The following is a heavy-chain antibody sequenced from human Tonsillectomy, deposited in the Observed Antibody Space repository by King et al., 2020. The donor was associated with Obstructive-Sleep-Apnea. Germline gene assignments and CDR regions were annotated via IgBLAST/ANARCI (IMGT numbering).Heavy chain of an antibody. CDR1: GFTFRSYA. CDR3: ACYGDTAMVNHRSEDY. V-gene: IGHV3-30*04. Sequence: VQLVESGGGVVQPGRSLRLSCAVSGFTFRSYAMHWVRQAPGKGLEWVAVISYDGSNKYYADSVKGRFTISRVNSKNTLYLQMNSLRAEDTAVYYCACYGDTAMVNHRSEDYWGQGTLVTVSS. CDR2: ISYDGSNK. J-gene: IGHJ4*02. D-gene: IGHD5-18*01.